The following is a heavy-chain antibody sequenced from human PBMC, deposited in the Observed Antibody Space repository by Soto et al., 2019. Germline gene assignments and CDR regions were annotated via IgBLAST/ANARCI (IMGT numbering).Heavy chain of an antibody. CDR1: GFTFSSSA. CDR2: VSGSGGTT. V-gene: IGHV3-23*01. CDR3: AIFTVDTIVTSGWCHYLDP. Sequence: EVQLLDSGGGLVQPGGSLRLSCADSGFTFSSSAMSWVRQAPGKGLEWVSAVSGSGGTTYYADSVRGRFTISRDNSKNTLYLQMNCLRAEDTAIYFCAIFTVDTIVTSGWCHYLDPWGQGTLVTVSS. D-gene: IGHD6-19*01. J-gene: IGHJ5*02.